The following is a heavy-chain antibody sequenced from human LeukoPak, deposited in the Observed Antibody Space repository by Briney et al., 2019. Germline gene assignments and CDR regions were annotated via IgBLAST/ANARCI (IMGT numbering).Heavy chain of an antibody. D-gene: IGHD3-3*01. CDR3: AKDLSAGYYAMDV. V-gene: IGHV3-23*01. J-gene: IGHJ6*02. CDR2: ISGSGGST. CDR1: GFTFSSYA. Sequence: GGSLRLSCAASGFTFSSYAMSWGRQAPGEGRGWGSAISGSGGSTYYADSVKCRFTISRDNSKNTLHLQMNSLRAEDTAVYYCAKDLSAGYYAMDVWGQGTTVTVS.